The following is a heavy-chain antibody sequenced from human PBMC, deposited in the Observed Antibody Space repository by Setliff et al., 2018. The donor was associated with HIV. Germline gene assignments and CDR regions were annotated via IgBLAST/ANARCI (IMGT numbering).Heavy chain of an antibody. D-gene: IGHD5-18*01. V-gene: IGHV4-39*01. Sequence: SETLSLTCTVSGDSISTDNYHWGWIRQPPGKGLEWIGHTANTDYNPSLKSRVTVSVDTSKNQLSLRLSSVTAAGTAVYYCARHAALIKRYYYYYLNVWGKGTTVTVSS. J-gene: IGHJ6*03. CDR3: ARHAALIKRYYYYYLNV. CDR1: GDSISTDNYH. CDR2: TANT.